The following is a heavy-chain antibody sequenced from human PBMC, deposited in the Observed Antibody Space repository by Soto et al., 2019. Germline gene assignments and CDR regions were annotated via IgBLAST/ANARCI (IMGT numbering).Heavy chain of an antibody. Sequence: EVQLLESGGGLVQPGGSLRLSCAASGFTFSSYGMTWVRQAPGKGLEWVSFSSATGAGTYYADSVKGRFTISRDNSKNTLYLQMPSLRPADRAVYYCAKDRRAGGNYGFYSDFWGQGALVIVSS. V-gene: IGHV3-23*01. CDR1: GFTFSSYG. CDR3: AKDRRAGGNYGFYSDF. CDR2: SSATGAGT. J-gene: IGHJ4*02. D-gene: IGHD1-7*01.